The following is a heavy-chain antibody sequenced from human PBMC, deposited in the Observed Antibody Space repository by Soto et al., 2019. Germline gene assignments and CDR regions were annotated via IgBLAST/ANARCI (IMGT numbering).Heavy chain of an antibody. Sequence: QVQLVQSGAEVKKPGSSVKVSCKAPGGTFSSYAISWVRQAPGQGLEWMGGIIPIFGTANYAQKFQGRVTITADESTSKGYMELSSLRSEDTAVYYCARSQGGSSSLDIYYYYYGMDVWGQGTTVTVSS. J-gene: IGHJ6*02. CDR2: IIPIFGTA. V-gene: IGHV1-69*01. CDR3: ARSQGGSSSLDIYYYYYGMDV. D-gene: IGHD2-15*01. CDR1: GGTFSSYA.